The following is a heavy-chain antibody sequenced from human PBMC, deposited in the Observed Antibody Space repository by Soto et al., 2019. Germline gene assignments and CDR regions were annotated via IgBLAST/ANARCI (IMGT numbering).Heavy chain of an antibody. CDR2: ISGSGGGT. CDR1: GFTVGSYA. CDR3: AKERHSSGYYGYYGMDV. Sequence: GGSLRLSCSACGFTVGSYAMSWVRQAPGKGLEWVSGISGSGGGTYYADSVKGRFTISRDHSKNTLYVQMNSLRAEDAAVYYCAKERHSSGYYGYYGMDVWGQGPTVTVSS. D-gene: IGHD3-22*01. J-gene: IGHJ6*02. V-gene: IGHV3-23*01.